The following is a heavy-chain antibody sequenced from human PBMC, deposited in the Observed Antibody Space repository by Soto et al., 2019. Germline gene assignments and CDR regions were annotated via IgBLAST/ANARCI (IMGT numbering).Heavy chain of an antibody. Sequence: QVQLVQSGAEVKKPGSSVKVSCKASGGTFSSYAISWVRQAPGQGLEWMGGIIPIYGTANYAQKFQGRVTITADESTSTAYMELSSLRSEDTAVYYCARDLKKSYYSDAYYGMDVWGQGTTVTVSS. CDR1: GGTFSSYA. D-gene: IGHD3-22*01. CDR2: IIPIYGTA. J-gene: IGHJ6*02. CDR3: ARDLKKSYYSDAYYGMDV. V-gene: IGHV1-69*01.